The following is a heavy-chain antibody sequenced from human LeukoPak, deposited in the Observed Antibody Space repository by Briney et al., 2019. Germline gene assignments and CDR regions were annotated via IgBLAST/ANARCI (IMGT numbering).Heavy chain of an antibody. CDR1: GFTFSSYG. J-gene: IGHJ6*03. CDR3: AKDTLRFAGRGYYMDV. D-gene: IGHD3-3*01. Sequence: PGGSLRLSCAASGFTFSSYGMHWVRQAPGKGLEWVAFMRYDGSNKYYADSVKGRFTISRDNSKNTLYLQMNSLRAEDTAVYYCAKDTLRFAGRGYYMDVWGKGTTVTASS. CDR2: MRYDGSNK. V-gene: IGHV3-30*02.